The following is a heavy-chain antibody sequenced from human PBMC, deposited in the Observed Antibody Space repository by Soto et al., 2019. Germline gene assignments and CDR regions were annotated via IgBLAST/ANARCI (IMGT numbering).Heavy chain of an antibody. J-gene: IGHJ4*02. CDR3: ARERLAGFGELLLYYFDY. CDR1: GYTFTSYG. Sequence: QVQLVQSGAEVRKPGASVKVSCKASGYTFTSYGISWVRQAPGQGLEWMGWISAYNGNTNYAQKLQGRVTMTTDTSTSTAYMELRSLRSDDTAVYYCARERLAGFGELLLYYFDYWGQGTLVTVSS. V-gene: IGHV1-18*01. D-gene: IGHD3-10*01. CDR2: ISAYNGNT.